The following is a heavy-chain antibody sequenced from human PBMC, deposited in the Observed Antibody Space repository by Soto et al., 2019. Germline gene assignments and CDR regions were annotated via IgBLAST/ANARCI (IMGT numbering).Heavy chain of an antibody. V-gene: IGHV1-69*06. CDR2: IIPIFDTA. J-gene: IGHJ4*02. Sequence: QVQLVQSGAEVKKPGSSVKVSCKAPGGTFSRHAISWVRQAPGQGLEWMGGIIPIFDTADYAQNFQGRVDITADKSTETADIELTTLRSEDTVVYYSATGDYRFGERAYWGQGTLVTVSS. CDR3: ATGDYRFGERAY. CDR1: GGTFSRHA. D-gene: IGHD3-10*01.